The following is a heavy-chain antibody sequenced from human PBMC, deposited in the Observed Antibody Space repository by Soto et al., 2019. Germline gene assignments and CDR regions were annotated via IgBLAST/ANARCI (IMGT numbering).Heavy chain of an antibody. J-gene: IGHJ6*03. V-gene: IGHV1-24*01. CDR1: GYTLTELS. CDR2: FDPEDGET. D-gene: IGHD3-10*01. CDR3: ATDSRITTVRGPLSYYYYYLDV. Sequence: ASVKVSCKVSGYTLTELSMHWVRQAPGKGLEWMGGFDPEDGETIYAQKFQGRVTMTEDTSTDTAYMELSSLRSEDTAVYYCATDSRITTVRGPLSYYYYYLDVWGKGTTVTVSS.